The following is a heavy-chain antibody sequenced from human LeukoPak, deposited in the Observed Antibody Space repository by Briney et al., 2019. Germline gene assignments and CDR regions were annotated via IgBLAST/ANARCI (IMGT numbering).Heavy chain of an antibody. CDR1: GFTFNTFG. CDR2: IWYDGGIK. D-gene: IGHD3-10*01. V-gene: IGHV3-33*06. Sequence: GESLKLSCAASGFTFNTFGMNWVRQAPGKGLEWVAVIWYDGGIKYYADSVKGRFTVSRDNSKNALYLQMNSLRADDTAVYYCAKLNADYYGSGIVDYWGQGILVTVSS. J-gene: IGHJ4*02. CDR3: AKLNADYYGSGIVDY.